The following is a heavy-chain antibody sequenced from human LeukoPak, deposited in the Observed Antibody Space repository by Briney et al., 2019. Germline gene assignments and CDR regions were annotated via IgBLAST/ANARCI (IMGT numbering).Heavy chain of an antibody. CDR1: GYTFTSYA. D-gene: IGHD2-2*01. CDR3: ARDLSCSSTSCYLSWFDP. Sequence: GASVKVSCKASGYTFTSYAMNWVRQAPGQGLEWMGWINTNTGNPTYAQGFTGRFVFSLDTSVSTAYLQISSLKAEDTAVYYCARDLSCSSTSCYLSWFDPWGQGTLVTVSS. J-gene: IGHJ5*02. V-gene: IGHV7-4-1*02. CDR2: INTNTGNP.